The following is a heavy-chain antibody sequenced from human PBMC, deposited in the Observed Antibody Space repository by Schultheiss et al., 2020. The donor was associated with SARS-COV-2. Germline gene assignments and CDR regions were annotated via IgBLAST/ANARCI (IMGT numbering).Heavy chain of an antibody. D-gene: IGHD5-18*01. V-gene: IGHV6-1*01. J-gene: IGHJ4*02. Sequence: SQTLSLTCAISGDSVSSNSAAWNWIRQSPSRGLEWLGRTYYRSKWYNDYAVSVKSRITINPDTSKNQFSLKLSSVTAADTAVYYCASVDTAMVPPWHWGQGTLVTVSS. CDR1: GDSVSSNSAA. CDR3: ASVDTAMVPPWH. CDR2: TYYRSKWYN.